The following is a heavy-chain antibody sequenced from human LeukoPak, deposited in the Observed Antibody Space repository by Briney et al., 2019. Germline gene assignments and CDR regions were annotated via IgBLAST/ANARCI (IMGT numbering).Heavy chain of an antibody. CDR3: ARDSSSAGNWFDP. V-gene: IGHV3-21*01. CDR1: GFTFSSYS. CDR2: ISSSSSYI. Sequence: PGRSLRLSCAASGFTFSSYSMNWVRQAPGKGLEWVSSISSSSSYIYYADSVKGRFTISRDNAKNSLYLQMNSLRAEDTAVYYCARDSSSAGNWFDPWGQGTLVTVSS. J-gene: IGHJ5*02. D-gene: IGHD6-13*01.